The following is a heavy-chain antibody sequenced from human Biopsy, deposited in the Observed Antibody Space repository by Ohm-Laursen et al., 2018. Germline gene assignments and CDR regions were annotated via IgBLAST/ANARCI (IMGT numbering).Heavy chain of an antibody. CDR1: GDSVTKYY. CDR2: IYYSVMT. CDR3: ARGSGVLNDGNFKYYHYYGMDV. J-gene: IGHJ6*02. Sequence: SDTLSLTCTVYGDSVTKYYWSWIRQPPGKGLEWIGHIYYSVMTNYNPSLQSRVSISVDTSRNQVSLTLSSATAADTAVYYCARGSGVLNDGNFKYYHYYGMDVWGQGAKVTVSS. D-gene: IGHD4-23*01. V-gene: IGHV4-59*02.